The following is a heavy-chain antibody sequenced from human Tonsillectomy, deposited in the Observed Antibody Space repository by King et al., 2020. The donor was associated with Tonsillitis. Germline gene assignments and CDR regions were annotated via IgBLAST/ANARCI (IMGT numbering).Heavy chain of an antibody. CDR3: ARNYYDSSGYYFDAFDI. Sequence: VQLQESGPGLVKPSGTLSLTCAVSGGSISSSNWWSWFRQSPGKGLEWIGEIYHSGSTNYNPSLKIRVTISVDKSKNQFSLKLSPVTAADTAVYYCARNYYDSSGYYFDAFDIWGQGTMVTVSS. J-gene: IGHJ3*02. V-gene: IGHV4-4*02. D-gene: IGHD3-22*01. CDR1: GGSISSSNW. CDR2: IYHSGST.